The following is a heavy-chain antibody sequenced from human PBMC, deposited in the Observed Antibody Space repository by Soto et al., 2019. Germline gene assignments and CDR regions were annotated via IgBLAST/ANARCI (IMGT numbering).Heavy chain of an antibody. CDR1: GFTFSSYS. J-gene: IGHJ4*02. Sequence: EVQLVESGGGLGQRGGSLRLSCAASGFTFSSYSMNWVRQAPGKGLEWVSYISSSSSTKYYADSVKGRFTISRDNAKNSLYLQMNILRDEDTAVYYCARDPGQITMVRGVSDYWGQGTLVAVSS. CDR2: ISSSSSTK. V-gene: IGHV3-48*02. D-gene: IGHD3-10*01. CDR3: ARDPGQITMVRGVSDY.